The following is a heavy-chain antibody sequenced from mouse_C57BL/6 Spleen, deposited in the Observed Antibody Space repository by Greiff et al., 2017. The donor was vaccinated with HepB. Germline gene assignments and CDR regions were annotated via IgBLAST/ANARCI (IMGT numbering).Heavy chain of an antibody. CDR2: INPNNGGT. V-gene: IGHV1-18*01. CDR1: GYTFTDYN. Sequence: DVKLQESGPELVKPGASVKIPCKASGYTFTDYNMDWVKQSHGKSLEWIGDINPNNGGTIYNQKFKGKATLTVDKSSSTAYMELRSLTSEDTAVYYCARSRGSSHFDYWGQGTTLTVSS. D-gene: IGHD1-1*01. CDR3: ARSRGSSHFDY. J-gene: IGHJ2*01.